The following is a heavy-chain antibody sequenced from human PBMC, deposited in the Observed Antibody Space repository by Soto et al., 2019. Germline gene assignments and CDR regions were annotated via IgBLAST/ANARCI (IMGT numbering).Heavy chain of an antibody. CDR3: ARELTTATANVNCVAH. D-gene: IGHD4-4*01. V-gene: IGHV4-61*01. CDR2: VYHSGST. CDR1: GVSVSSGSYY. J-gene: IGHJ5*02. Sequence: QVQLQESGPGLVKPLETLSLTCSVSGVSVSSGSYYWSWIRQPPGKGLAWIGYVYHSGSTKYNPSLQSPVTISLDTTKNRFSPKVRSSTAADTATYYGARELTTATANVNCVAHWGQGILVTVSS.